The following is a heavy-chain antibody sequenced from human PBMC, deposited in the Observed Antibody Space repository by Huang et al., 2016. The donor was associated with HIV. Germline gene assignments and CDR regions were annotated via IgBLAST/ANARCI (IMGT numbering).Heavy chain of an antibody. V-gene: IGHV3-13*01. D-gene: IGHD4-17*01. CDR3: ARVGDYGDYSCDH. CDR2: MGAAGDT. CDR1: GFIFSSYD. Sequence: EVQLVESGGGLVQPGGSLRLSCAASGFIFSSYDMQWVRQVTGKGMEGVSSMGAAGDTYYPGAVKGRFTISRDNAKNSWYLQMNSLRAGDTAMYYCARVGDYGDYSCDHWGQGTLVTVSP. J-gene: IGHJ4*02.